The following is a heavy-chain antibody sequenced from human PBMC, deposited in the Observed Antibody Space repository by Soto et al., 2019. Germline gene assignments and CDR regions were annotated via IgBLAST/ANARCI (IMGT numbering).Heavy chain of an antibody. CDR2: ISGSDDST. Sequence: EVQLLESGGGLVQPGESLRLSCAASGFTFSSYAMSWVRQARGKGLEWVSVISGSDDSTYYADSVKGRFTISRDNSKTTLYLQMNSLRAEDTAVYYCAKRSSSSTFDYWGQGTLVTVSS. D-gene: IGHD6-6*01. V-gene: IGHV3-23*01. CDR1: GFTFSSYA. CDR3: AKRSSSSTFDY. J-gene: IGHJ4*02.